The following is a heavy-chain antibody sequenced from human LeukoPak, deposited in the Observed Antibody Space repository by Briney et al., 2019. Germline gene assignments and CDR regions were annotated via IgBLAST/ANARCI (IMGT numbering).Heavy chain of an antibody. CDR3: ARDHVLLWFGASNWFDP. V-gene: IGHV4-39*07. CDR2: IYYSGST. D-gene: IGHD3-10*01. CDR1: GFTFSSYS. J-gene: IGHJ5*02. Sequence: GSLRLSCAASGFTFSSYSMNWVRQAPGKGLEWIGSIYYSGSTYYNPSLKSRVTISVDTSMNQFSLKLISVTAADTAVYYCARDHVLLWFGASNWFDPWGQGTLVTVSS.